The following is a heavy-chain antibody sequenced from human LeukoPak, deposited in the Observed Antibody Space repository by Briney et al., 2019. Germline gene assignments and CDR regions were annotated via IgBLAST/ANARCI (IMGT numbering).Heavy chain of an antibody. D-gene: IGHD6-13*01. V-gene: IGHV3-30*18. Sequence: GGSLRLSCAASGFTFSSYGMHWVRQAPGKGLEWVAVISYDGSNKYYADSVKGRFTISRDNSKNTLYLQMNSLRAEDTAVYYCAKDRWVIAGGMDVWGQGTTVTVSS. CDR1: GFTFSSYG. CDR3: AKDRWVIAGGMDV. CDR2: ISYDGSNK. J-gene: IGHJ6*02.